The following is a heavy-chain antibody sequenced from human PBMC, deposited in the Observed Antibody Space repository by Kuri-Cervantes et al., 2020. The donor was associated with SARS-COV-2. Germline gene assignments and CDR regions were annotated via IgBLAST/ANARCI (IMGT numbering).Heavy chain of an antibody. J-gene: IGHJ4*02. CDR1: GYTLTELS. CDR3: ARAGIWDNWNYRGVFDY. CDR2: FDPEDGET. D-gene: IGHD1-7*01. V-gene: IGHV1-24*01. Sequence: ASVKVSCKVSGYTLTELSMHWVRQAPGKGLEWMGGFDPEDGETIYAQKFQGRVTMTEDTSTDTAYMELSRLRSDDTAVYYCARAGIWDNWNYRGVFDYWGQGTLVTVSS.